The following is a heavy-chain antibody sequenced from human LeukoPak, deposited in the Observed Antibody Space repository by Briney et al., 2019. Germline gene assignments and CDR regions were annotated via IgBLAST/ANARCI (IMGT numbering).Heavy chain of an antibody. CDR1: GGSISSSSYY. CDR2: IYYSGST. CDR3: ARGHDYVRGSYRDAFDI. Sequence: PSETLSLTCTVSGGSISSSSYYWGWIRQPPGKGLEWIGSIYYSGSTYYNPSLKSRVTISVDTSKNQFSLKLSSVTAADTAVYYCARGHDYVRGSYRDAFDIWGQGTMVTVSS. V-gene: IGHV4-39*07. J-gene: IGHJ3*02. D-gene: IGHD3-16*01.